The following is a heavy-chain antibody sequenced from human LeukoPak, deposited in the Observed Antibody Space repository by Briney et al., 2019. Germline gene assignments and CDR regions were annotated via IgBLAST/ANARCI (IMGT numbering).Heavy chain of an antibody. CDR2: ISAYNGNT. D-gene: IGHD5-18*01. CDR3: ARETPDTGEDDY. J-gene: IGHJ4*02. V-gene: IGHV1-18*01. Sequence: EGSVKVSCKASGGTFSSYGISWVRQAPGQGLEWMGWISAYNGNTNYAQKLQGRVTMTTDTSTSTAYMELRSLRSDDTAVYYCARETPDTGEDDYWGQGTLVTVSS. CDR1: GGTFSSYG.